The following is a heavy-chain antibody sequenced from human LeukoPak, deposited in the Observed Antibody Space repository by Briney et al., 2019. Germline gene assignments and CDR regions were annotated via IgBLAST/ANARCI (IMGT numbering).Heavy chain of an antibody. V-gene: IGHV3-11*01. CDR3: ARSIGYYYTMDV. Sequence: PGGSLRLSCVACGFSFSDYYMSWIRQAPGRGLEWISYISGSGSDLYYADSVKGRFTISRDYANNSLYLQMNSLRAEDTAVYYCARSIGYYYTMDVWGQGTTVTVSS. J-gene: IGHJ6*02. CDR2: ISGSGSDL. D-gene: IGHD3-22*01. CDR1: GFSFSDYY.